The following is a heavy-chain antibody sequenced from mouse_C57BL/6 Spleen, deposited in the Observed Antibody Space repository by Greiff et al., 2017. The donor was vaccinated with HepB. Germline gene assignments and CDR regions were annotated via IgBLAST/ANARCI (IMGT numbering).Heavy chain of an antibody. CDR2: IDPETGGT. D-gene: IGHD2-1*01. CDR3: FYCNSYYAMDY. CDR1: GYTFTDYE. Sequence: QVQLQQSGAELVRPGASVTLSCKASGYTFTDYEMHWVKQTPVHGLEWIGAIDPETGGTAYNQKFKGKAILTADKSSSTAYMELRSLTSEDSAVYYCFYCNSYYAMDYWGQGTSVTVSS. J-gene: IGHJ4*01. V-gene: IGHV1-15*01.